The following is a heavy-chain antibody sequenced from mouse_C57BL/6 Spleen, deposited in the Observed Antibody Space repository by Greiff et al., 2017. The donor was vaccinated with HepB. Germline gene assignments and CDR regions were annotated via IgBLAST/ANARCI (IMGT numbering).Heavy chain of an antibody. CDR3: ARGGQLRLPYAMDY. V-gene: IGHV1-80*01. Sequence: QVQLKESGAELVKPGASVKISCKASGYAFSSYWMNWVKQRPGKGLEWIGQIYPGDGDTNYNGKFKGKATLTADKSSSTAYMQLSSLTSEDSAVYFCARGGQLRLPYAMDYWGQGTSVTVSS. D-gene: IGHD3-2*02. CDR1: GYAFSSYW. CDR2: IYPGDGDT. J-gene: IGHJ4*01.